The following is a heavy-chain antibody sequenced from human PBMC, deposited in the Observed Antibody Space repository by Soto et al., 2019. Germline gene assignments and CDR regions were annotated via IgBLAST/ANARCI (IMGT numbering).Heavy chain of an antibody. V-gene: IGHV1-69*04. Sequence: QVQLVQSGAEVKKPGSSVKVSCKASGDTFRNHTITWVRQAPGQGLEWMGRIIPMLGVANYAQRFQGRVTSTADKSTSTAYMELSSLRSADTAVYYCARVAEMGTVTEGYYYYMDVWGKGTTVTVSS. CDR3: ARVAEMGTVTEGYYYYMDV. CDR1: GDTFRNHT. D-gene: IGHD4-17*01. J-gene: IGHJ6*03. CDR2: IIPMLGVA.